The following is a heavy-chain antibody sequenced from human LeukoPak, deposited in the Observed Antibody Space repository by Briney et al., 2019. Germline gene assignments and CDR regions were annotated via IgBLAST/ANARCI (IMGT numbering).Heavy chain of an antibody. J-gene: IGHJ4*02. CDR3: ARAEPEWELSWKFQIEFDY. V-gene: IGHV3-23*01. CDR2: ISGSGHST. Sequence: GGSLRLSCAASGFTFSSYVMSWVRQAPGKGLEWVSGISGSGHSTYYADSVKGRFTISRDNSKNTLYLQMNSLRAEDTAVYYCARAEPEWELSWKFQIEFDYWGQGTLVTVSS. D-gene: IGHD1-26*01. CDR1: GFTFSSYV.